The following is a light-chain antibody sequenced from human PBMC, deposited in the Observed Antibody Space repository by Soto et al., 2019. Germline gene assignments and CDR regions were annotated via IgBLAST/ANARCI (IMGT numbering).Light chain of an antibody. J-gene: IGKJ1*01. V-gene: IGKV1-8*01. CDR3: QKYYSYPHT. Sequence: AIRMTQTPSSFSASTGDRVTITCRASQGISSCLAWYQQKPGKAPKVLIYAASTLQSGVPSRFSGSGSGTDFTLTISCLQSEDFATYYCQKYYSYPHTFGQGTKVEIK. CDR1: QGISSC. CDR2: AAS.